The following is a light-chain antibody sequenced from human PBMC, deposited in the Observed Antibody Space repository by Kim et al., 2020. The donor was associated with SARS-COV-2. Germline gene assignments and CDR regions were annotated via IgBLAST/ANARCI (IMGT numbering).Light chain of an antibody. Sequence: SVSPGQTASLTCSGDKFGDKYACWYQQKPGQSPVLVIYQDTKRPSGIPERFSGSNSGNTATLTISGTQAMDEADYYCQAWDSSTVVFGGGTQLTVL. CDR3: QAWDSSTVV. J-gene: IGLJ2*01. CDR1: KFGDKY. CDR2: QDT. V-gene: IGLV3-1*01.